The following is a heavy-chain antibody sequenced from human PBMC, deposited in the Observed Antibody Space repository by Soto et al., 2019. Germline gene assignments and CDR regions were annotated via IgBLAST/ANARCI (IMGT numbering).Heavy chain of an antibody. CDR1: GGSISSYN. J-gene: IGHJ3*02. Sequence: QVQLQESGPGLVKPSETLSLTCTVSGGSISSYNWSWIRQPPGKGLEWIGYIYYSGSTNYNPSLKSRVTISVDTSKNQFSLELGSVTAADTAVYYCARGRGGWFINQLLNAFDIWGQGTMVTVSS. V-gene: IGHV4-59*01. CDR3: ARGRGGWFINQLLNAFDI. CDR2: IYYSGST. D-gene: IGHD2-2*01.